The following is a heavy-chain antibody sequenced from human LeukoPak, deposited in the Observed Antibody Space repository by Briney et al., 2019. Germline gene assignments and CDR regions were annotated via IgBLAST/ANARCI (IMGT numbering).Heavy chain of an antibody. CDR2: ISDSGTT. J-gene: IGHJ4*02. Sequence: SETLSLTCTVSGGSTSSYYYNWVRQPPGKGLEWIAYISDSGTTNYNPSLKSRVTISVDTSKTQFSLRLSSVTAADTAVYFCARQSSSYDPFDIWGQGTLVTVSS. V-gene: IGHV4-59*08. CDR1: GGSTSSYY. CDR3: ARQSSSYDPFDI. D-gene: IGHD3-22*01.